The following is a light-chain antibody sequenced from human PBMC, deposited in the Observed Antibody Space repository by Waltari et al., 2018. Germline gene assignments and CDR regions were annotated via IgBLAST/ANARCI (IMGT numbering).Light chain of an antibody. CDR3: QAWDIYVV. Sequence: SYELTQPPSVSVSPGQTASITCSGDKMGDKYACWYQQKPGQSPVLVIYQDNKRPSGIPERFSGSNSGNTATLTISVTQAMDEADYYCQAWDIYVVFGGGTKLTVL. CDR1: KMGDKY. CDR2: QDN. V-gene: IGLV3-1*01. J-gene: IGLJ2*01.